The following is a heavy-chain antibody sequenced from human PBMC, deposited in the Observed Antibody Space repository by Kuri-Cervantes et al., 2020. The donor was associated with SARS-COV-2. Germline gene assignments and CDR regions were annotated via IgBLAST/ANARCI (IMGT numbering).Heavy chain of an antibody. V-gene: IGHV3-7*01. CDR1: GFTFSSYW. CDR3: ARWGVYYFDY. CDR2: IKQDGSEK. D-gene: IGHD3-16*01. Sequence: GESLKISCAASGFTFSSYWMSWVRQAPGKGLEWVANIKQDGSEKYYVDSVKGRFTISRDNAKNSLYLQMNSLRAEGTAVYYSARWGVYYFDYWGQGTLVTVSS. J-gene: IGHJ4*02.